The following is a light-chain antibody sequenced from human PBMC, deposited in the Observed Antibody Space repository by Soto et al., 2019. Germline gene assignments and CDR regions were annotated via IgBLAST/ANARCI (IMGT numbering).Light chain of an antibody. V-gene: IGLV2-14*01. CDR1: SSDVGGFNY. J-gene: IGLJ1*01. CDR2: EVN. CDR3: SSYTPYSTLV. Sequence: SALTQPASVSGSPGQSITISCTGTSSDVGGFNYVSWYQQHPGKAPKVMIYEVNNRPSGVSNRFSGSKSGNTASLTISGLQAEDEADYYFSSYTPYSTLVFGTGTKLTVL.